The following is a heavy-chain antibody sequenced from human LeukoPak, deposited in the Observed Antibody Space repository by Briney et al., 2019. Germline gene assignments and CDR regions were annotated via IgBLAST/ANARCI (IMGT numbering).Heavy chain of an antibody. V-gene: IGHV3-23*01. J-gene: IGHJ3*02. D-gene: IGHD3-22*01. CDR2: ISGSGGST. Sequence: GGSLRLSCAASGFTFNSYAMSWVRQAPGKGLEWVSAISGSGGSTYYADSVKGRFTISRDNSKNTLYLQMNSLRAEDTAVYYCAMCCYDSSGYYFGAFDIWGQGTMVTVPS. CDR1: GFTFNSYA. CDR3: AMCCYDSSGYYFGAFDI.